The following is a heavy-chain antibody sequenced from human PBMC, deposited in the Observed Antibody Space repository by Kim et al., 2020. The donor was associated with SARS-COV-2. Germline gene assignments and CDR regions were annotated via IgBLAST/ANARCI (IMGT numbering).Heavy chain of an antibody. CDR3: ARGQTATVTTPGGGELNGINWFDP. CDR1: GGSFSGYY. Sequence: SETLSLTCAVYGGSFSGYYWSWIRQPPGKGLEWIGEINHSGSTNYNPSLKSRVTISVDTSKNQFSLKLSSVTAADTAVYYCARGQTATVTTPGGGELNGINWFDPWGQGTLVTVSS. CDR2: INHSGST. V-gene: IGHV4-34*01. D-gene: IGHD4-4*01. J-gene: IGHJ5*02.